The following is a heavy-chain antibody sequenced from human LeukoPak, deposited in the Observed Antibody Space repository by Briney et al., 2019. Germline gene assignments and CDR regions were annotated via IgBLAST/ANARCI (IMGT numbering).Heavy chain of an antibody. CDR3: ARAVPFDY. J-gene: IGHJ4*02. Sequence: SETLSLTCTVSGGSISSYYWSWIRQPPGKGLEWIGYIYYSGSTNYNPSLKSRVTISVDTSKNQFSLKLSSVSAADTAVYYCARAVPFDYWGQGTLVTVSS. CDR2: IYYSGST. CDR1: GGSISSYY. D-gene: IGHD3-10*01. V-gene: IGHV4-59*01.